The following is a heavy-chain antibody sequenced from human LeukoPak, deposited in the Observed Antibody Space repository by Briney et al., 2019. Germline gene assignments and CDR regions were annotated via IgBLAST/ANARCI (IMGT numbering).Heavy chain of an antibody. V-gene: IGHV1-2*02. Sequence: ASVKVSCKASGYTFNGYSVHWLRQAPGQGLEWMGWINPNSAGTNYAQKSQGRVTMTRDTSISTAYMELSRLKSDDTAVYYCARGGVSIYWGQGTLVTVSS. CDR1: GYTFNGYS. J-gene: IGHJ4*02. CDR2: INPNSAGT. CDR3: ARGGVSIY.